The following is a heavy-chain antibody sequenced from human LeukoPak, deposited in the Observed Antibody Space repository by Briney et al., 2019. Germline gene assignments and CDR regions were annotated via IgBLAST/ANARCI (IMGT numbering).Heavy chain of an antibody. J-gene: IGHJ4*02. CDR1: GFTFSDFG. D-gene: IGHD3-10*01. Sequence: GGSLRLSCAASGFTFSDFGIHWVRQAPGKGLEWVAVIWSDGSNKYYADSVKGRFTISRDNSKKTLYLQMNSLRVEDTAVYYCVRASGSFDYWGQGTLVTVSS. V-gene: IGHV3-33*01. CDR2: IWSDGSNK. CDR3: VRASGSFDY.